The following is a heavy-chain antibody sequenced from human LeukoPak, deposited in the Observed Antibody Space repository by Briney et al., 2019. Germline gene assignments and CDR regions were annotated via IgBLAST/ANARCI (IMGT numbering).Heavy chain of an antibody. D-gene: IGHD6-13*01. CDR2: INHSGCT. J-gene: IGHJ6*03. CDR3: ARGRIAAAGHYYYYYMDV. CDR1: GGSFSGYY. V-gene: IGHV4-34*01. Sequence: SETLSLTCAVYGGSFSGYYWSWIRQPPGKGLEWIGEINHSGCTNYNPSLKSRVTISVDTSKNQFSLKLSSVTAADTAVYYCARGRIAAAGHYYYYYMDVWGKGTTVTVSS.